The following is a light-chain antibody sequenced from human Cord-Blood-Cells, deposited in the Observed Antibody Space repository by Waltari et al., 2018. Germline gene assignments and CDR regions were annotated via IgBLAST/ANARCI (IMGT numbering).Light chain of an antibody. CDR3: QQYGSSRFT. CDR2: GAS. V-gene: IGKV3-20*01. J-gene: IGKJ3*01. CDR1: QSVSSSY. Sequence: EIVLTQSPGNLSLSPGERATPSCRASQSVSSSYLAWYQQKPGQAPRLLIYGASSRATGIPDRFSGSGSGTDFTLTISRLEPEDFAVYYCQQYGSSRFTFGPGTKVDIK.